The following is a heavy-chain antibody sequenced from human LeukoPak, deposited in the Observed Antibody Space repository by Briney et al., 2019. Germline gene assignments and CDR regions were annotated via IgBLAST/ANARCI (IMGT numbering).Heavy chain of an antibody. CDR3: GRFGDEAGIDN. D-gene: IGHD3-10*01. CDR2: IKPSGTET. CDR1: GFTFSTYW. Sequence: GGSLRLSCAASGFTFSTYWMTGVRQAPGKGLEGVANIKPSGTETYYGDPVKGRFTISRDNAKNLLYLQMSSLRAEDTAVYSCGRFGDEAGIDNWGQGTLVTVSS. J-gene: IGHJ4*02. V-gene: IGHV3-7*01.